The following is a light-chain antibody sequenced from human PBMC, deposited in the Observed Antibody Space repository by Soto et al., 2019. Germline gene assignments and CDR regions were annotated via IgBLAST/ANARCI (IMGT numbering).Light chain of an antibody. CDR1: QSISSW. J-gene: IGKJ2*01. CDR2: KAS. Sequence: DIQMTQSPSTLSASVGDRVTITCRASQSISSWLAWYQQKPGKAPNLLIYKASSLVSRVPSTFSGSGSGTEFTLTISSLQPDDFATYYCQQYNSYPYTFGQGTKVDIK. V-gene: IGKV1-5*03. CDR3: QQYNSYPYT.